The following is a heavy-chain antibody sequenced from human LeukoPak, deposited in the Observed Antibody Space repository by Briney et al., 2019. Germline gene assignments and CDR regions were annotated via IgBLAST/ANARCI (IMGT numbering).Heavy chain of an antibody. CDR2: IRSKAYGGTT. J-gene: IGHJ4*02. CDR3: TLNTNIAVAGKEVGY. Sequence: GGSLRLSCTASGFTFGDYVMSWVRQAPGKGLEWVGFIRSKAYGGTTKNAASVKGRFTISRDDSKNTAYLQMNSLKTEDTAVYYCTLNTNIAVAGKEVGYWGQGTLVTVSS. D-gene: IGHD6-19*01. CDR1: GFTFGDYV. V-gene: IGHV3-49*04.